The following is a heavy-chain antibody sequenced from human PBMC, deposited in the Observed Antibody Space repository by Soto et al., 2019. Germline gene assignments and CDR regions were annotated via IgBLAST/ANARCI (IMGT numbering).Heavy chain of an antibody. CDR1: GFTFSSYA. V-gene: IGHV3-30-3*01. CDR2: IIYDGTKD. J-gene: IGHJ3*01. D-gene: IGHD6-6*01. Sequence: QVHLVESRGGVVQPGRSLRLACAASGFTFSSYAFHWVRQAPGKGLEWVAVIIYDGTKDFYADSVKGRFTISRDNYENTVYLQMNSLRLEDTAVYYCARERDPFDSDSSHDAFHLSGQGTAVTVSS. CDR3: ARERDPFDSDSSHDAFHL.